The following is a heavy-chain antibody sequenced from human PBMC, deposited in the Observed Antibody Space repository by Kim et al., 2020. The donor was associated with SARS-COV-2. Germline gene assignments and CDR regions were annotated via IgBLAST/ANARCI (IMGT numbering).Heavy chain of an antibody. Sequence: GGSLRLSCAASGFTFDDYAMHWVRQAPGKGLEWVSLISGDGGSTYYADSVKGRFTISRDNSKNSLYLQMNSLRTEDTALYYCAKDNWDYYDSSGYYFDYFDYWGQGTLVTVSS. CDR1: GFTFDDYA. CDR2: ISGDGGST. CDR3: AKDNWDYYDSSGYYFDYFDY. V-gene: IGHV3-43*02. J-gene: IGHJ4*02. D-gene: IGHD3-22*01.